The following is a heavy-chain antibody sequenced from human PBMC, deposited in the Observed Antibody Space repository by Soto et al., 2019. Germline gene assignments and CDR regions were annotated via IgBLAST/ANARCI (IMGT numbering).Heavy chain of an antibody. Sequence: ASVKVSCKAPRDTFTSYYMNWVRQAPEQGLEWMGVINPHGGSTAYAQKFKGRFTLTRDTSASTVYMEVSSLTSQDTAMYYCARSSGGNFGIIIEGTNWFAPWGQGTLVTVSS. J-gene: IGHJ5*02. CDR1: RDTFTSYY. CDR2: INPHGGST. V-gene: IGHV1-46*01. CDR3: ARSSGGNFGIIIEGTNWFAP. D-gene: IGHD1-26*01.